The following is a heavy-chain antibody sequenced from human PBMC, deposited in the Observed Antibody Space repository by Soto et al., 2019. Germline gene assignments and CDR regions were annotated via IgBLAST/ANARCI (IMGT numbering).Heavy chain of an antibody. CDR2: SSGGGGST. CDR1: GCTFSSYA. Sequence: GGSLRLSCAASGCTFSSYAVSWVRQAPGKGLEWVSASSGGGGSTYYADSVKGRVTISRDNSKNTLYLQRNSLRVEDTAVWYCPKCARNIPDYTKFDSWGQGTLVTVS. D-gene: IGHD2-2*02. J-gene: IGHJ4*02. V-gene: IGHV3-23*01. CDR3: PKCARNIPDYTKFDS.